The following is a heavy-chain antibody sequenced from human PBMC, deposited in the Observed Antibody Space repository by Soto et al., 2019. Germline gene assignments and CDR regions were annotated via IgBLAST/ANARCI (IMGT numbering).Heavy chain of an antibody. J-gene: IGHJ6*02. CDR1: GYSFTSYW. D-gene: IGHD1-26*01. V-gene: IGHV5-51*01. Sequence: GESLKISCKGSGYSFTSYWIGWVRHMPGKGLEWMGIIYPGDSDTRYSPSFQGQVTISADKSISTAYLQWSSLKASDTAMYYCARLGALQLSYYYYGMDVWGQGTTVTVYS. CDR3: ARLGALQLSYYYYGMDV. CDR2: IYPGDSDT.